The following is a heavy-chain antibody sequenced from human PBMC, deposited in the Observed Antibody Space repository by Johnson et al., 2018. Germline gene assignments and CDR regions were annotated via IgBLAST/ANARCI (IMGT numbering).Heavy chain of an antibody. CDR1: GFTFISYS. CDR3: ARAIAATDFGYYYYMDV. Sequence: EVQLLESGGGLLQPGGSLRLSCAASGFTFISYSMNWVRQAPGKGLAWVSYLSSSSGPIYYADSVKGRFTISRDNAKNSLSLQMNSLRAEDTAVYYCARAIAATDFGYYYYMDVWGKGTTVTVSS. J-gene: IGHJ6*03. D-gene: IGHD6-13*01. V-gene: IGHV3-48*01. CDR2: LSSSSGPI.